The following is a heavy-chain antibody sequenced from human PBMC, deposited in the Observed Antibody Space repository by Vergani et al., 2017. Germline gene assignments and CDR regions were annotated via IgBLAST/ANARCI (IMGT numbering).Heavy chain of an antibody. CDR3: VRDQVTMLRGSDALDI. J-gene: IGHJ3*02. V-gene: IGHV3-49*03. D-gene: IGHD3-10*01. Sequence: EVQLLESGGGLLQPGRSLRLSCAASGFTFGYYAMDWFRQAPGQGLEWVGGIRSKAYGQATIYAASVKGRFTISRDDSKSIAYLQMNNLQTEDTAMYYCVRDQVTMLRGSDALDIWGQGTMVTVSS. CDR2: IRSKAYGQAT. CDR1: GFTFGYYA.